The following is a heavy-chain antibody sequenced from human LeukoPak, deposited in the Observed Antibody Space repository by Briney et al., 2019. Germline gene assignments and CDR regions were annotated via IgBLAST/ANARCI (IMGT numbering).Heavy chain of an antibody. CDR2: IYHSGST. CDR3: ARGGGGDNNWFDP. Sequence: SETLSLTCTVSGGSISSYYWGWIRQPPGKGLEWIGSIYHSGSTYHNPSLKSRVTISVDTSKNQFSLKLSSVTAADTAVYYCARGGGGDNNWFDPWGQGTLVTVSS. J-gene: IGHJ5*02. D-gene: IGHD2-21*02. CDR1: GGSISSYY. V-gene: IGHV4-38-2*02.